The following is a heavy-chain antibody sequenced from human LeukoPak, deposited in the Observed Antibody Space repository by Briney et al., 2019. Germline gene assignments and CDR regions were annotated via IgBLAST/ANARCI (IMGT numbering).Heavy chain of an antibody. CDR1: GFTFSSYS. V-gene: IGHV3-48*01. CDR3: ARVLHKRNYDSSDYYGY. Sequence: GGSLRLSCAASGFTFSSYSMNWVRQAPGKGLEWVSYISSSSSTIYYADSVKGRFTISRDNAKNSLYLQMNSLRAEDTAVYYCARVLHKRNYDSSDYYGYWGQGILVTVSS. D-gene: IGHD3-22*01. J-gene: IGHJ4*02. CDR2: ISSSSSTI.